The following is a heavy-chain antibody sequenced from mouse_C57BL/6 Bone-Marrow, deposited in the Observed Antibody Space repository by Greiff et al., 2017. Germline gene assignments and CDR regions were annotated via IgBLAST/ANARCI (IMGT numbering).Heavy chain of an antibody. J-gene: IGHJ4*01. CDR1: GYTFTSYG. CDR2: IYPRSGST. CDR3: ARLYGISPYAMDY. V-gene: IGHV1-81*01. Sequence: QVQLQQSGAELARPGASVKLSCKASGYTFTSYGISWVKQRTGQGLEWIGGIYPRSGSTYYNEKFKGKATLTADKSSSPSYMVLRSLTSDDSAVYFGARLYGISPYAMDYWGQGTSVTVSS. D-gene: IGHD1-1*01.